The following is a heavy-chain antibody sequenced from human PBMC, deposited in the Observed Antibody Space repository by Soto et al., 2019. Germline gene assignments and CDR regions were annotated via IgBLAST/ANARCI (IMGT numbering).Heavy chain of an antibody. D-gene: IGHD5-18*01. J-gene: IGHJ4*02. Sequence: ASVKVSCKASGGTFSSYAISWVRQAPGQGLEWMGGIIPIFGTANYAQKFQGRVTITADESTSTAYMELSSLRSEDTAVYYCARSPHETLVWERYSYGWYFDYWGQGTLVTVSS. CDR2: IIPIFGTA. CDR3: ARSPHETLVWERYSYGWYFDY. V-gene: IGHV1-69*13. CDR1: GGTFSSYA.